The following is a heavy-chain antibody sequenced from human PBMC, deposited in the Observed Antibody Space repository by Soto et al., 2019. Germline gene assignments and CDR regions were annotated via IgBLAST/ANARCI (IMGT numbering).Heavy chain of an antibody. CDR2: IDPSDSYT. CDR3: ARPSGYCSGGSCYSSHYGMDV. V-gene: IGHV5-10-1*01. CDR1: GYSFTSYW. D-gene: IGHD2-15*01. Sequence: GESLKISCKGSGYSFTSYWISWVRQMPGKGLGWMGRIDPSDSYTNYSPSFQGHVTISADKSISNAYLQWSSLKASDTAMYYCARPSGYCSGGSCYSSHYGMDVWGQGTTVTVSS. J-gene: IGHJ6*02.